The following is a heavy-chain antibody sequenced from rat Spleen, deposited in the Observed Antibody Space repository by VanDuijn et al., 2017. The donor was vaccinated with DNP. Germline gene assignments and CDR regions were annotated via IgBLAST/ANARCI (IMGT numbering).Heavy chain of an antibody. J-gene: IGHJ1*01. CDR1: GFTFSDYY. D-gene: IGHD1-2*01. CDR2: ISSSGIRT. Sequence: EVQLVESGGGLVPPGRSLKLSCAASGFTFSDYYMAWVRQAPKKGLEWVAAISSSGIRTYYPDSVKGRFTISRDNAKSSLYLQMNSLKSEDTATYYCARPAEYSSSYPGFWGPGTMVTVSS. CDR3: ARPAEYSSSYPGF. V-gene: IGHV5-7*01.